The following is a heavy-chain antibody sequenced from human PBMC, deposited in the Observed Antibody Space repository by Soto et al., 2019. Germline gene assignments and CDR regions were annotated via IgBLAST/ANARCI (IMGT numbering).Heavy chain of an antibody. CDR1: GFTFSNYA. CDR2: ISGSDAGT. Sequence: EVQLLESGGGLVHPGESLRLSCAASGFTFSNYAMSWVRQAPGKGLEWVSTISGSDAGTSYADSVKGRFTISRDNSKNTQYLQMNSLRAEDTAVYYCAKDAPGSGWLSDYWGQGARVTVSS. J-gene: IGHJ4*02. V-gene: IGHV3-23*01. CDR3: AKDAPGSGWLSDY. D-gene: IGHD3-22*01.